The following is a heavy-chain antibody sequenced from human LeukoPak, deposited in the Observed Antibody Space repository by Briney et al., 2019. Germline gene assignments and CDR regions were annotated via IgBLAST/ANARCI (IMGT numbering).Heavy chain of an antibody. CDR2: IYYNGNT. D-gene: IGHD2-2*01. Sequence: SETLSLTCTVSGGSISSCSCYWGWIRQPPGKGLEWIGSIYYNGNTYYNPSLKSRVTISVDTSKNQFSLKLSSVTAADTAVYYCARDRGSSTSCYVSWGQGTLVTVSS. V-gene: IGHV4-39*07. J-gene: IGHJ5*02. CDR1: GGSISSCSCY. CDR3: ARDRGSSTSCYVS.